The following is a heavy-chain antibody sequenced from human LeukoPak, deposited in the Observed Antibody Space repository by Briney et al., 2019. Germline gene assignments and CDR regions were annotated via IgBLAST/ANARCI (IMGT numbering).Heavy chain of an antibody. CDR1: EFTFSNAR. Sequence: PGGSLRHSRAAHEFTFSNARRSWVRQAPGKGLEWVGRIKSKTDGGTTDYAAPVKGRFTISRDDSKNTLYLQMNSLKTEDTAVYYCTTNLPGPGIPVPGTFDFWGQGTLVTVSS. CDR2: IKSKTDGGTT. V-gene: IGHV3-15*01. CDR3: TTNLPGPGIPVPGTFDF. D-gene: IGHD6-19*01. J-gene: IGHJ4*02.